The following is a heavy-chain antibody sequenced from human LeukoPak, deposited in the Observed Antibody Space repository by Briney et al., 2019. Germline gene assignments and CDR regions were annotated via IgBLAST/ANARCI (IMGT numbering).Heavy chain of an antibody. D-gene: IGHD6-19*01. CDR3: ATYSTGFDI. CDR2: INHRGST. CDR1: GGSFSDYY. J-gene: IGHJ3*02. V-gene: IGHV4-34*01. Sequence: KPSETLSLTCAVYGGSFSDYYWTWIRQPPGKGLEWIGEINHRGSTHYNPSLKSRVTISVDTSKKQFSLKLISVTAADTAVYYCATYSTGFDIWGQGTVVTVSS.